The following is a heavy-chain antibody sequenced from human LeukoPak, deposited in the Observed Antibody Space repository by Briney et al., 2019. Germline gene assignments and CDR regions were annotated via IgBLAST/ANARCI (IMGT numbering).Heavy chain of an antibody. V-gene: IGHV1-18*01. CDR2: ISAYNGNT. J-gene: IGHJ3*02. Sequence: ASVKVSCKASGYTFTSYGISWVRQAPGQGLEWMGWISAYNGNTNYAQKLQGRVTMTRNTSINTAYMELSSLRSEDTAVYYCAREQGGGTTGTMTYDIWGQGTMVTVSS. D-gene: IGHD1-1*01. CDR1: GYTFTSYG. CDR3: AREQGGGTTGTMTYDI.